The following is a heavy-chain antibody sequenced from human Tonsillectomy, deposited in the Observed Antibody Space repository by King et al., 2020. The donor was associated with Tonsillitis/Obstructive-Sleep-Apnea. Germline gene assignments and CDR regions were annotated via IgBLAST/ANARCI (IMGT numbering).Heavy chain of an antibody. D-gene: IGHD4-17*01. CDR3: GAALGTVTTYTDY. CDR1: GGSISSSSFY. CDR2: IYNSGST. Sequence: QLQESGPGLVKPSETLSLTRTVSGGSISSSSFYWGCIRQPPGKGLEWVGSIYNSGSTYYNPSLKSRVTISVDTSSNQFSLKLSSVTAADTAVYYCGAALGTVTTYTDYWGQGTLVTVSS. V-gene: IGHV4-39*01. J-gene: IGHJ4*02.